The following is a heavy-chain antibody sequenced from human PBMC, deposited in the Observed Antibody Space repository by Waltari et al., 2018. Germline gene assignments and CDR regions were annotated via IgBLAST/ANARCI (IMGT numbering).Heavy chain of an antibody. Sequence: QVQLVESGGGVVQPGTSLRLSCAASGFTFRNYGMHWVRQAPGKGLEGVAIISYEGKNKYYVDSVKGRFTISRDNSKNTLFLQMNSLRPEDTAVYYCASGGYYNMDAWGKGTTVTISS. D-gene: IGHD3-16*01. CDR2: ISYEGKNK. J-gene: IGHJ6*03. CDR1: GFTFRNYG. V-gene: IGHV3-30*03. CDR3: ASGGYYNMDA.